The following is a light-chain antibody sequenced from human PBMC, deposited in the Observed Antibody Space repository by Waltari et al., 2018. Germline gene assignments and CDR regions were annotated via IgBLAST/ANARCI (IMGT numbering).Light chain of an antibody. CDR1: QSVSSSY. CDR2: GVF. J-gene: IGKJ2*01. Sequence: EIVLTQSPGTLSLSPGERATLPCRASQSVSSSYLTWYQQKPGQAPRLLSYGVFSRATGIPDRFSGSGSGTDFFLTISRLEPEDFAVYYCQQKNTFGQGTKLEIK. CDR3: QQKNT. V-gene: IGKV3-20*01.